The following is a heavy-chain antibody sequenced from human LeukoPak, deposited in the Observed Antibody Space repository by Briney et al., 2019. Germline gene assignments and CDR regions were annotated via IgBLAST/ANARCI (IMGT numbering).Heavy chain of an antibody. D-gene: IGHD4-17*01. Sequence: PSETLSLTCTVSGGSISSGGYYWSWIRQHPGKGLEWIGYIYYSGSTYYNPSLKGRVTISVDTSKNQFSLKLSSVTAADTAVYYCARDNYGSGYFDLWGRGTLVTVSS. V-gene: IGHV4-31*03. CDR1: GGSISSGGYY. CDR2: IYYSGST. CDR3: ARDNYGSGYFDL. J-gene: IGHJ2*01.